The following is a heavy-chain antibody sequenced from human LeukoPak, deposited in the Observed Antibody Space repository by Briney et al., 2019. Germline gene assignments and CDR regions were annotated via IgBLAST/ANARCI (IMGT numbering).Heavy chain of an antibody. D-gene: IGHD2-21*02. J-gene: IGHJ2*01. CDR2: ISGSGGST. V-gene: IGHV3-23*01. Sequence: QPGGSLRLSCAASGFTFSTYSMNWVRQAPGKWLEWVSAISGSGGSTYYADSVKGLFTISRDSSKNTLYLLMNSLRASDTSVYSCAKVGRSSIAVVTASIKRRGHYWYFDLWGRGTLVTVSS. CDR1: GFTFSTYS. CDR3: AKVGRSSIAVVTASIKRRGHYWYFDL.